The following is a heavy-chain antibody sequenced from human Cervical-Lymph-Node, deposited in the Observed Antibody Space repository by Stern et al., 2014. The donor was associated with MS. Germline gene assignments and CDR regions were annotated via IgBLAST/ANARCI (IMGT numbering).Heavy chain of an antibody. V-gene: IGHV5-51*01. Sequence: MQLVQSGAEVRKPGESLKISCQTSGYNFDKYWIAWVRQMPGRGLEWMVIIYPDDSDARYNAPLQGRVSISVDKFTTTAYLQWTSLKASDSAIYYCARRGTAAEIDYWGQGTLVTVSS. J-gene: IGHJ4*02. CDR2: IYPDDSDA. CDR3: ARRGTAAEIDY. D-gene: IGHD6-13*01. CDR1: GYNFDKYW.